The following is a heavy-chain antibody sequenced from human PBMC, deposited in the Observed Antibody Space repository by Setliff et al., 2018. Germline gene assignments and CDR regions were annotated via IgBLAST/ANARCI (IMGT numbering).Heavy chain of an antibody. V-gene: IGHV4-39*01. CDR3: ARHKSNGSGSYPSLYMDV. CDR2: IYYSGST. D-gene: IGHD3-10*01. J-gene: IGHJ6*03. Sequence: SETLSLTCRVSGGSISSGNYYWGLIRQPPGKGLEWVATIYYSGSTYSNPSLKSRLIISVDAPDNQFSVKLSSVTAADTAVYYCARHKSNGSGSYPSLYMDVWGKGIMVTVS. CDR1: GGSISSGNYY.